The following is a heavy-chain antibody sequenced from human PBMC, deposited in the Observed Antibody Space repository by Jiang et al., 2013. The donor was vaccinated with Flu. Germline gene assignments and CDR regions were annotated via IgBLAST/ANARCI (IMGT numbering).Heavy chain of an antibody. CDR1: GGSISSSSYY. Sequence: PGLLKPSETLSLTCTVSGGSISSSSYYWGWIRQPPGKGLEWIGSIYYSGSTYYNPSLKSRVTISVDTSKNQFSLKLSSVTAADTAVYYCARHPPEGSGYLQNFIKFDPWGQGTLVTVSS. CDR3: ARHPPEGSGYLQNFIKFDP. D-gene: IGHD3-3*01. V-gene: IGHV4-39*01. CDR2: IYYSGST. J-gene: IGHJ5*02.